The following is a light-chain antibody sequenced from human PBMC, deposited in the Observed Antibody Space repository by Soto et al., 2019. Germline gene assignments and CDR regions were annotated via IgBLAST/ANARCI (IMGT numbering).Light chain of an antibody. CDR3: QQRGNWPT. CDR2: GAS. V-gene: IGKV3D-20*02. Sequence: DIVLTQSPGTLSLSPGERATLSCRASQIISSTYLGWYQQKPGQAPRLLIYGASSRATGIPDRFSGSGSGTDFTLTISRLEPEDFAVYYCQQRGNWPTFGQGTKVEIK. J-gene: IGKJ1*01. CDR1: QIISSTY.